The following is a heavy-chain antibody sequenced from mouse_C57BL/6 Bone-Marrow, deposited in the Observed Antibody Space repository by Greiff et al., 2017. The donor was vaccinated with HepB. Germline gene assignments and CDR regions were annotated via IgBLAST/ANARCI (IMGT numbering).Heavy chain of an antibody. J-gene: IGHJ2*01. D-gene: IGHD4-1*01. CDR1: GYAFSSSW. CDR2: IYPGDGDT. CDR3: ARNCDRHWDYFDY. Sequence: VQLQQSRPELVKPGASVKISCKASGYAFSSSWMNWVKQRPGKGLEWIGRIYPGDGDTNYNGKFKGKATLTADKSSSTAYMQLSSLTSEDSAVYCCARNCDRHWDYFDYWGQGTTLSVSS. V-gene: IGHV1-82*01.